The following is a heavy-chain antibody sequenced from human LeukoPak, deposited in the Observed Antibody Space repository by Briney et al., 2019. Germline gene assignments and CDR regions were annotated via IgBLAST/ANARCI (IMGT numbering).Heavy chain of an antibody. CDR2: INPNSGGT. J-gene: IGHJ5*02. V-gene: IGHV1-2*02. D-gene: IGHD6-19*01. CDR1: GYTFTGYY. CDR3: ATDRSGWYAGARWFDP. Sequence: ASVKVSCNASGYTFTGYYMHWVRQAPGQGLEWMGWINPNSGGTIYAQKFQGRVTMTEDTSTDTAYMELSSLRSEDTAVYYCATDRSGWYAGARWFDPWGQGTLVTVSS.